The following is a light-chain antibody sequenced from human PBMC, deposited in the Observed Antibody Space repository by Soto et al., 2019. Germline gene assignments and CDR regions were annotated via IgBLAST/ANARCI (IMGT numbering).Light chain of an antibody. CDR2: DVT. V-gene: IGLV2-14*03. CDR1: SSDVGGHNY. CDR3: SSYTSSSINWL. Sequence: QSALTQPASVSGSPGQSITISCTGTSSDVGGHNYVSWYQQHPGKAPKLMIYDVTNRPSGVSDRFSGSKSGNTASLSISGLQAEDEADYYCSSYTSSSINWLFGGGTKLTVL. J-gene: IGLJ3*02.